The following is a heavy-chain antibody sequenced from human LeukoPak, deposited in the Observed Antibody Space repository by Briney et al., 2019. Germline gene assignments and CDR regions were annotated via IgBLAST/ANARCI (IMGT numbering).Heavy chain of an antibody. CDR1: GFTSSSYG. CDR3: AKDESWYSSSFSLDY. D-gene: IGHD6-6*01. CDR2: ISYDGSNK. V-gene: IGHV3-30*18. Sequence: GRSLRLSCAASGFTSSSYGMHWVRQAPGKGLEWVAVISYDGSNKFYADSVKGRFTISRDNSKNTLYLQMNSLRAEDTAVYYCAKDESWYSSSFSLDYWGQGTLVTVSS. J-gene: IGHJ4*02.